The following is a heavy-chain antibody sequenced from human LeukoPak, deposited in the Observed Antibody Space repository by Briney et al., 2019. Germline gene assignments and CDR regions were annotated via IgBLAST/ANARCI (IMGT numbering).Heavy chain of an antibody. CDR1: RYTFTAYY. Sequence: ASMNVSCKPSRYTFTAYYIHWVRQAPGHRLEWMGGINPNSVGTDYTQKFQGRVTMTRDTSISTVYMELSRLTYDDTGVYYCARGVGVDGLRRLDPWGQGTLVTVSS. J-gene: IGHJ5*02. D-gene: IGHD5-24*01. CDR2: INPNSVGT. V-gene: IGHV1-2*02. CDR3: ARGVGVDGLRRLDP.